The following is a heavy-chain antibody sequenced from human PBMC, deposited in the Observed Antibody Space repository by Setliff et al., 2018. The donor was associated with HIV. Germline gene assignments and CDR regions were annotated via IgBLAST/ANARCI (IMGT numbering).Heavy chain of an antibody. Sequence: ASVKVSGKASGYTFNTYPINWIRQAPGQGLEWMGWINTNTGSPRFAQGFRGRFGFSLDTSVSTAYLQISSLKTEDTAVYYCARGEVELDSWGQGTLVTVSS. CDR3: ARGEVELDS. V-gene: IGHV7-4-1*02. CDR2: INTNTGSP. J-gene: IGHJ4*02. D-gene: IGHD1-1*01. CDR1: GYTFNTYP.